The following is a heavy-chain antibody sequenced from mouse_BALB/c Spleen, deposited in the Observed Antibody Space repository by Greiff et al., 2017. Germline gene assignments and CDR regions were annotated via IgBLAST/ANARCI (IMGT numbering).Heavy chain of an antibody. CDR3: ARTNFYYAMDY. CDR2: ISSGSSTI. V-gene: IGHV5-17*02. J-gene: IGHJ4*01. CDR1: GFTFSNFR. Sequence: EVKLVESGGGLVQPGGSRKLSYAASGFTFSNFRMHWVRQAPEKGLEWVAYISSGSSTIYYADTVKGRFTISRDNPKNTLFLQMTSLRSEDTAMYYCARTNFYYAMDYWGQGTSVTVSS. D-gene: IGHD4-1*01.